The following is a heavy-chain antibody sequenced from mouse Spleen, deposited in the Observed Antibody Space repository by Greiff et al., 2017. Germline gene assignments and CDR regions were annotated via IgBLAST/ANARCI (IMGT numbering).Heavy chain of an antibody. CDR3: ARGIHYYGYYFDY. V-gene: IGHV14-3*02. CDR2: IDPANGNT. D-gene: IGHD1-2*01. Sequence: EVKLMESGAELVKPGASVKLSCTASGFNIKDTYMHWVKQRPEQGLEWIGRIDPANGNTKYDPKFQGKATITADTSSNTAYLQLSSLTSEDTAVYYCARGIHYYGYYFDYWGQGTTLTVSS. J-gene: IGHJ2*01. CDR1: GFNIKDTY.